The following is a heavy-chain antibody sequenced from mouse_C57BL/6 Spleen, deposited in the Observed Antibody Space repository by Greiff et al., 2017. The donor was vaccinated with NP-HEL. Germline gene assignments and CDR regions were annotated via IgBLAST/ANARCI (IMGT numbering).Heavy chain of an antibody. J-gene: IGHJ2*01. CDR1: GYTFTSYW. D-gene: IGHD2-3*01. CDR3: ASGDGYFL. Sequence: QVQLQQPGAELVRPGPSVKLSCKASGYTFTSYWMHWVKQRPGQGLEWIGVIDPSDSYTNYNQKFKGKATLTVDTSSSTAYMQLSSLTSEDSAVYYCASGDGYFLGGQGTTLTVSS. V-gene: IGHV1-59*01. CDR2: IDPSDSYT.